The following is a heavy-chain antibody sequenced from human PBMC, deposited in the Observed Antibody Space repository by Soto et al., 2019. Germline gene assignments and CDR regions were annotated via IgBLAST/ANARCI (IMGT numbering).Heavy chain of an antibody. CDR1: GCTFRSYA. V-gene: IGHV3-23*01. Sequence: GGSLRLSYAASGCTFRSYAMSWVRQAPGKGLEWVSAISGSGGSTYYADSVKGRFTISRDNSKNTLYLQMNSLRAEDTAVYYFAKDYGDYSYWGKGTLVTVSS. J-gene: IGHJ4*02. CDR3: AKDYGDYSY. D-gene: IGHD4-4*01. CDR2: ISGSGGST.